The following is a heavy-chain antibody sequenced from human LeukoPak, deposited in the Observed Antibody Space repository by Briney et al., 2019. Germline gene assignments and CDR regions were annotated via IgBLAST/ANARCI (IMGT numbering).Heavy chain of an antibody. V-gene: IGHV3-21*01. J-gene: IGHJ4*02. CDR2: ISSSSSYI. D-gene: IGHD1-26*01. CDR1: GFTFSSYI. CDR3: AREGRVVGATTGAIDY. Sequence: GGSLRLSCAASGFTFSSYIMNWVRQAPGKGLEWVSSISSSSSYIYYADSVKGRFTISRDNAKNSLYLQMNSLRAEDTAVYYCAREGRVVGATTGAIDYWGQGTLVTVSS.